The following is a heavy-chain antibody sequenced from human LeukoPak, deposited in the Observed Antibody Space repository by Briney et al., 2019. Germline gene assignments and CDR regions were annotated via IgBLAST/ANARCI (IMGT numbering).Heavy chain of an antibody. CDR3: AQLISVYCSGGSCSSSGKNWYFDL. Sequence: GGSLRLSCAASGFTVSSNEMSWVRQAPGKGLEWVSSISGGSTYYADSREGRFTISRDNSKNTLHLQMNSLRAEDTAVYYCAQLISVYCSGGSCSSSGKNWYFDLWGRGTLVTVSS. J-gene: IGHJ2*01. D-gene: IGHD2-15*01. CDR2: ISGGST. V-gene: IGHV3-38-3*01. CDR1: GFTVSSNE.